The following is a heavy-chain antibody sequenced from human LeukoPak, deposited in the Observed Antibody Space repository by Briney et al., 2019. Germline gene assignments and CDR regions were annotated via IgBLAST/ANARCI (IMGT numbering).Heavy chain of an antibody. CDR2: IIPIFGTA. V-gene: IGHV1-69*13. J-gene: IGHJ6*03. D-gene: IGHD3-3*01. Sequence: SVKVSCKASGGTFSSYAISWVRQAPGQGLEWMGGIIPIFGTANYAQKFQGRVTITANESTSTAYMELSSLRSEDTAVYYCARGNTIFGVTNPKTAYYYYMDVWGKGTTVTVSS. CDR3: ARGNTIFGVTNPKTAYYYYMDV. CDR1: GGTFSSYA.